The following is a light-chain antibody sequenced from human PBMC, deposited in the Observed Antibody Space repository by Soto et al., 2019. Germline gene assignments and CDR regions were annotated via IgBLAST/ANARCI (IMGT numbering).Light chain of an antibody. Sequence: DIQLTQSPSSLSASVGDSVTITCRASQSITYRLNWYQQKPGKAPKVLIYDTSNLQSGVPPRFSGSGSGIDFALTISSLQPEDFATYYCHQTAGSLTWTFGQGTRVEAK. J-gene: IGKJ1*01. CDR2: DTS. V-gene: IGKV1-39*01. CDR3: HQTAGSLTWT. CDR1: QSITYR.